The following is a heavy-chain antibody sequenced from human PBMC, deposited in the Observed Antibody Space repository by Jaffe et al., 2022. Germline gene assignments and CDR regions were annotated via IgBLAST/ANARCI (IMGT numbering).Heavy chain of an antibody. D-gene: IGHD6-13*01. CDR1: GFTFSSYG. V-gene: IGHV3-30*02. CDR3: AKDPTARWYSSSWYTGEYYYYYMDV. Sequence: QVQLVESGGGVVQPGGSLRLSCAASGFTFSSYGMHWVRQAPGKGLEWVAFIRYDGSNKYYADSVKGRFTISRDNSKNTLYLQMNSLRAEDTAVYYCAKDPTARWYSSSWYTGEYYYYYMDVWGKGTTVTVSS. J-gene: IGHJ6*03. CDR2: IRYDGSNK.